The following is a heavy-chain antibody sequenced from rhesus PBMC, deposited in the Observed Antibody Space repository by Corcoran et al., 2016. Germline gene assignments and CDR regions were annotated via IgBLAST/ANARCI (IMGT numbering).Heavy chain of an antibody. CDR3: ARDFSSWSFFDY. J-gene: IGHJ4*01. Sequence: QVQLQESGPGVVKPSETLSLTCAVSGGSISGYYLWSWIRQPPGKGLEWIGYIYGGSGSTSYNPSPKSRVIISIDTSKNQFSLKLSSVTAADTAVYYCARDFSSWSFFDYWGQGVLVTVSS. V-gene: IGHV4S7*01. CDR1: GGSISGYYL. CDR2: IYGGSGST. D-gene: IGHD6-13*01.